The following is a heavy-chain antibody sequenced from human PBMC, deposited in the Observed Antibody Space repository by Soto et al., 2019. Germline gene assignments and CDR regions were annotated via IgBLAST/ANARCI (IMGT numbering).Heavy chain of an antibody. CDR3: ASIWFGDFDY. Sequence: QVQLQESGPGLVKPSQTLSLTCTVSGGSISSADYYWSWIRQPPGKGLEWIGYFHSIGATYQDPSLKRRVTRSVDTSKTQISLNLDSGTAADTAVYYCASIWFGDFDYWGHGTLVTVAS. D-gene: IGHD3-10*01. CDR2: FHSIGAT. J-gene: IGHJ4*01. V-gene: IGHV4-30-4*01. CDR1: GGSISSADYY.